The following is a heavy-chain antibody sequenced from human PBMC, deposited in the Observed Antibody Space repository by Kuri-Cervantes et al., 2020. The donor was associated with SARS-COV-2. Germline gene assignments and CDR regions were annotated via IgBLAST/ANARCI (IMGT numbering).Heavy chain of an antibody. V-gene: IGHV3-7*01. D-gene: IGHD2-2*01. CDR2: IKQDGSEK. Sequence: GGSLRLSCAASGFTFSSYGMHWVRQAPGKGLEWVANIKQDGSEKYYVDSVKGRFTISRDNAKNSLYLQMNSLRAEDTAVYYCASQDIVVVPAANAFDIWGQGTMVTVSS. J-gene: IGHJ3*02. CDR3: ASQDIVVVPAANAFDI. CDR1: GFTFSSYG.